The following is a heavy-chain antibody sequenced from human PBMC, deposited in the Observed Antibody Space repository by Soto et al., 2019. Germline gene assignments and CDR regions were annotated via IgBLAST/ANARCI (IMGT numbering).Heavy chain of an antibody. Sequence: GGSLRLSCVASGFTFSNYGMHWVRQAPGKGLEWVAVISYDGSNKHYADSVKGPITISRDNSKNTLYLQMNSLRPEDTAVYYCAKSTTFGGVIAYIDYWGQGTLVTVSS. CDR2: ISYDGSNK. CDR1: GFTFSNYG. V-gene: IGHV3-30*18. J-gene: IGHJ4*02. CDR3: AKSTTFGGVIAYIDY. D-gene: IGHD3-16*02.